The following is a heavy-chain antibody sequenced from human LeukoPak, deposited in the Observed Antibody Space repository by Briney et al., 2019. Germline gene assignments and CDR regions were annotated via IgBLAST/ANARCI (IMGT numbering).Heavy chain of an antibody. CDR1: GGSFSGYY. D-gene: IGHD1-26*01. CDR2: INHSGST. Sequence: SETLSLTCDDYGGSFSGYYCSWIRQPPGKGLEWLGEINHSGSTNYNPSLKSRVTISVDTSKNQFSLKLSSVTAADTAVYYCARHRSGNYGLKYYFDYWGQGTLVTVSS. J-gene: IGHJ4*02. CDR3: ARHRSGNYGLKYYFDY. V-gene: IGHV4-34*01.